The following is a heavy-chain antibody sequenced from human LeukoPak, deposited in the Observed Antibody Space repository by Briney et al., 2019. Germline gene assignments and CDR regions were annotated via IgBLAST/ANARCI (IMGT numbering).Heavy chain of an antibody. D-gene: IGHD4-17*01. CDR2: IIPIFGTA. CDR1: GGTFSSYA. Sequence: GASVKVSCKASGGTFSSYAISWVRQAPGQGLEWMGGIIPIFGTANYAQKFQGRVTITTDESTSTAYMELSSLRSEDTAVYYCAAFTVTTPQDAFDIWGQGTMVTVSS. V-gene: IGHV1-69*05. CDR3: AAFTVTTPQDAFDI. J-gene: IGHJ3*02.